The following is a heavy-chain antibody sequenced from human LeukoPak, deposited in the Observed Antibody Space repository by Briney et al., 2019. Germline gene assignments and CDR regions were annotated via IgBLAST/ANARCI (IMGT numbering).Heavy chain of an antibody. CDR2: IKQDGSEK. Sequence: GGSLRLSCAASGFTFSSYSMNWVRQAPGKGLEWVANIKQDGSEKYYVDSVKGRFTISSDNAKNSLYLQMNSLRAEDTAVYYCARSITMIVVDPLFYMDVWGKGTTVTVSS. CDR3: ARSITMIVVDPLFYMDV. J-gene: IGHJ6*03. V-gene: IGHV3-7*01. CDR1: GFTFSSYS. D-gene: IGHD3-22*01.